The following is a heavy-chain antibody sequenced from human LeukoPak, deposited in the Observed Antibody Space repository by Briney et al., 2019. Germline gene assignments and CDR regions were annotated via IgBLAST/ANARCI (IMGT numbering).Heavy chain of an antibody. D-gene: IGHD3-22*01. J-gene: IGHJ4*02. CDR2: INHSGST. CDR3: ARGYYDSSGQFDY. V-gene: IGHV4-34*01. Sequence: SETLSLTCAVYGGSFSGYYWSWIRQPPGKGLEWIGEINHSGSTNYNPSLKSRVTISVDTSKNQFSLKLSSVTAADTAVYYCARGYYDSSGQFDYWGQGTLVSVSS. CDR1: GGSFSGYY.